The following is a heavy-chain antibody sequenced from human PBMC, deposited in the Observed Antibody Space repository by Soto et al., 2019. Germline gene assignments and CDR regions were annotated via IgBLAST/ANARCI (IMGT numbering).Heavy chain of an antibody. Sequence: EVRLVESGGGLVKPGGSLRLSCAASGFTFSSYSMNWVRQAPGKGLEWVSSISSSSSYIYYADSVKGRFTISRDNAKNSLYLQMNSLRAEDTAVYYCARDGSGDYVWGSYRYSDYWGQGTLVTVSS. CDR2: ISSSSSYI. J-gene: IGHJ4*02. V-gene: IGHV3-21*01. CDR1: GFTFSSYS. CDR3: ARDGSGDYVWGSYRYSDY. D-gene: IGHD3-16*02.